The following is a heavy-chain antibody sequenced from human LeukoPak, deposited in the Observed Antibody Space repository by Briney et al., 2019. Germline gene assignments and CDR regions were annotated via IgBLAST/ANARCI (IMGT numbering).Heavy chain of an antibody. CDR3: ASRSGSYLGSAFDI. Sequence: PGGSLRLSCAASGFTFSSYSMNWVRQAPGKGLEWVSSISSSSSYIYYADSVKGRLTISRDNAKNSLYLQMNSLRAEDTAVYYCASRSGSYLGSAFDIWGQGTMVTVSS. D-gene: IGHD1-26*01. CDR1: GFTFSSYS. J-gene: IGHJ3*02. CDR2: ISSSSSYI. V-gene: IGHV3-21*01.